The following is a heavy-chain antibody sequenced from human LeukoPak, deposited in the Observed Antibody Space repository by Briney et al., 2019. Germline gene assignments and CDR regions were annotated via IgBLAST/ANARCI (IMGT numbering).Heavy chain of an antibody. Sequence: GGSLRLSCAASGFTFSSYWMSWVRQAPGKGLEWVANIKQDGSEKYYVDSVKGRFTISRDNAENYLYLQMNSLRGEDTAFYYCAKDASVGDSRGWYPSYFDSWGQGVLVTVSS. CDR1: GFTFSSYW. D-gene: IGHD6-19*01. CDR2: IKQDGSEK. V-gene: IGHV3-7*03. CDR3: AKDASVGDSRGWYPSYFDS. J-gene: IGHJ4*02.